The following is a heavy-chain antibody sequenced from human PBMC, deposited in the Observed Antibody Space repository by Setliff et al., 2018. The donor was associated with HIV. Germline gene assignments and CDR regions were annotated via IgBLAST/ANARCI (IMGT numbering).Heavy chain of an antibody. CDR2: ISAYNDNT. Sequence: GASVKVSCKASGYSFTSYGFSWVRQAPGQGLEWMGWISAYNDNTNYAQKFQGRVTMTTDASTGTAYMEVRSLRSDDTAVYYCARDRLPAEVAVSGDWFDPWGQGTLVTVSS. D-gene: IGHD5-12*01. CDR1: GYSFTSYG. J-gene: IGHJ5*02. CDR3: ARDRLPAEVAVSGDWFDP. V-gene: IGHV1-18*01.